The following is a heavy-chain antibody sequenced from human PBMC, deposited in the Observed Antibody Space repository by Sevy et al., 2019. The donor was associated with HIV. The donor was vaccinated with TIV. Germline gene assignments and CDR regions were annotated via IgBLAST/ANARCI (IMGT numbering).Heavy chain of an antibody. J-gene: IGHJ4*02. V-gene: IGHV3-30*09. CDR3: ARVGVSYCTDDCYHRFDY. Sequence: GGSLRLSCAASGFTFSSYALLWVRQAPVKGLEWVSLVSNDGSRKYYSDSVKGRFAISGDESKTTLFLQMNSLRSEDTAIYYCARVGVSYCTDDCYHRFDYWGRGTLVTVSS. CDR1: GFTFSSYA. CDR2: VSNDGSRK. D-gene: IGHD2-21*02.